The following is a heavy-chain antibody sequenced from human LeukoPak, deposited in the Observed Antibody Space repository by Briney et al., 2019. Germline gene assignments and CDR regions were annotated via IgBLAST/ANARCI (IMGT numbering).Heavy chain of an antibody. Sequence: KSSETLSLTCTVSGYSISSGYYWGWIRQPPGKGLEWIGSIYHSGSTYYNPSLKSRVTISVDTSKNQFSLKLSSVTAADTAVYYCARLETAYSSGSQIHYFDYWGQGTLVTVSS. CDR2: IYHSGST. CDR3: ARLETAYSSGSQIHYFDY. D-gene: IGHD3-22*01. CDR1: GYSISSGYY. V-gene: IGHV4-38-2*02. J-gene: IGHJ4*02.